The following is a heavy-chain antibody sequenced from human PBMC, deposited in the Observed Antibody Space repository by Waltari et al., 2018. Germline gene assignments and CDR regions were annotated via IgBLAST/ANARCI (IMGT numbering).Heavy chain of an antibody. CDR2: IYYSGST. CDR3: ARRPPTYYFDY. Sequence: QLQLQESGPGLVKPSETLSLTCTVSGGSISSSSYYWGWIRQPPGKGLEWIGSIYYSGSTYYNPSLKSRVTISVDTSKNQFSRKLSSVTAADTAVYYCARRPPTYYFDYWGQGTLVTVSS. CDR1: GGSISSSSYY. D-gene: IGHD3-16*01. V-gene: IGHV4-39*07. J-gene: IGHJ4*02.